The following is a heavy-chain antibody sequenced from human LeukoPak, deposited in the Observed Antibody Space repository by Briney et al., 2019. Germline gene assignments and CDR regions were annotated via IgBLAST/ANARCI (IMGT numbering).Heavy chain of an antibody. D-gene: IGHD6-6*01. CDR3: ARKGSSSYAFDI. J-gene: IGHJ3*02. CDR1: GFTFSSYA. V-gene: IGHV3-23*01. CDR2: ISGSGGST. Sequence: LGGSLRLSCAASGFTFSSYAMSWVRQAPGKGLEWVSAISGSGGSTYYADSVKGRFTISRDNSKNTLYLQMNSLRAEDAAVYYCARKGSSSYAFDIWGQGTMVTVSS.